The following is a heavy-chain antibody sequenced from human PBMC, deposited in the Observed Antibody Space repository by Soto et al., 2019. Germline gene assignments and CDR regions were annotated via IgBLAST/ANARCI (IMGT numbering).Heavy chain of an antibody. D-gene: IGHD2-8*01. J-gene: IGHJ4*02. CDR2: ISLSGTT. V-gene: IGHV4-31*02. CDR1: GVSIDSGAFY. Sequence: QVLLQESGPRLVKPSETLSLTCSVSGVSIDSGAFYWNWIRQLPGKGPELLGYISLSGTTYSSPSLQWRISMSIDTSKNHFPLEMTSVPAADAAVYFCARGSVYYRPTSAGSFFFCHWGRGALVAVSS. CDR3: ARGSVYYRPTSAGSFFFCH.